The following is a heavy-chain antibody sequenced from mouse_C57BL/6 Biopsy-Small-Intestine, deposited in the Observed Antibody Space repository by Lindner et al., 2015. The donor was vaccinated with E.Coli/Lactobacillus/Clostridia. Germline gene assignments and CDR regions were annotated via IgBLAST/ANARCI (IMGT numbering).Heavy chain of an antibody. V-gene: IGHV1-63*01. Sequence: VQLQESGAELVRPGTSVKMSCKASGYTFTNYWIGWAKQRPGHGLEWIGDIYPGGGYTNYNEKFKGEATLTADKSSSTAYMQFSSLTSEDSAIYYCARTWYFDVWGTGTTVTASS. CDR1: GYTFTNYW. CDR3: ARTWYFDV. CDR2: IYPGGGYT. J-gene: IGHJ1*03.